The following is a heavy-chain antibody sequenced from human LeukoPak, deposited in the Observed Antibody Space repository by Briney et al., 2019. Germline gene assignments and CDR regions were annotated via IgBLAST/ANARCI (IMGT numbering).Heavy chain of an antibody. D-gene: IGHD3-3*01. CDR3: ARDPRNYDFEEFDP. CDR1: GFTFSNAW. Sequence: PGGSLRLSCAASGFTFSNAWMSWVRQAPGKGLEWVAVISYDGSNKYYADSVKGRFTISRDNSKNTLYLQMNSLRAEDTAVYYCARDPRNYDFEEFDPWGQGTLVTVSS. J-gene: IGHJ5*02. V-gene: IGHV3-30-3*01. CDR2: ISYDGSNK.